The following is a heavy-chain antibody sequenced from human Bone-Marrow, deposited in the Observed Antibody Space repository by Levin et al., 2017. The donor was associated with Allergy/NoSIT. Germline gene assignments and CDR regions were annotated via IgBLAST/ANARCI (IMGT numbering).Heavy chain of an antibody. CDR3: ARDNQWGMNRLDS. Sequence: PGESLKISCKASGYTFSSYGISWVRQAPGRGLEWMGWISPEKGDTQYAQKFQGRVTVTRDTSTTTAYMELRSLTSDDTAVYYCARDNQWGMNRLDSWGQGTLVTVST. CDR1: GYTFSSYG. J-gene: IGHJ4*02. D-gene: IGHD2-8*01. CDR2: ISPEKGDT. V-gene: IGHV1-18*01.